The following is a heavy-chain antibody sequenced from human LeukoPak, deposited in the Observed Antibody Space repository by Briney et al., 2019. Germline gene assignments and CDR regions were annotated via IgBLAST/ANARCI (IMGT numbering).Heavy chain of an antibody. CDR1: GFTFSSYA. D-gene: IGHD6-19*01. V-gene: IGHV3-30*04. CDR2: VSYDGSNK. J-gene: IGHJ4*02. Sequence: GGSLRLSCAASGFTFSSYAMHWVRQAPGKGLEWVAVVSYDGSNKYYADSVKGRFTISRDNSKNTLYLQMNSLRAEDTAVYYCARDLLSSTLFDRIAVAGNYRGQGTLVTVSS. CDR3: ARDLLSSTLFDRIAVAGNY.